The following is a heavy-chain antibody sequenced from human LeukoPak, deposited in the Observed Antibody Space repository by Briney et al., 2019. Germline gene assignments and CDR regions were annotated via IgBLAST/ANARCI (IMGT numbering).Heavy chain of an antibody. CDR1: GFTFDDYA. D-gene: IGHD3-22*01. J-gene: IGHJ4*02. CDR3: AKSAYDSSGYINY. CDR2: ISWNSGSI. V-gene: IGHV3-9*01. Sequence: PGGSLRPSCAASGFTFDDYAMPWVRQAPGKGLEWVSGISWNSGSIGYADSVKGRFTISRDNAKNSLYLQMNSLRAEDTALYYCAKSAYDSSGYINYWGQGTLVTVSS.